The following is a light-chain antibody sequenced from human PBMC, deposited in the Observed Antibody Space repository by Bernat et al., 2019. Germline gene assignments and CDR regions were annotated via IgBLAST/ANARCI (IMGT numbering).Light chain of an antibody. CDR1: QSISCW. CDR3: QQYNSYSYT. V-gene: IGKV1-5*03. Sequence: DIQMTQSPSTLSASVGDRVTITCRASQSISCWLAWYQQKPGKAPKLLIYMASSLESGVPSRFSGSGSGTEFTLTISSLQPYDFATDDCQQYNSYSYTFGQWTKLEIK. CDR2: MAS. J-gene: IGKJ2*01.